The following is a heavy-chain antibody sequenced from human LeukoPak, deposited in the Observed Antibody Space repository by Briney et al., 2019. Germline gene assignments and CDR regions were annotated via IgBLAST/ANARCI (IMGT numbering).Heavy chain of an antibody. Sequence: PGGSLRLSCVASGFTFSSYAMSWVRQAPGKGLEWVSVISSSGEGENTYYADSVKGRFTISRDNSKNTLYLQMNSLRAEDTAIYYCAKDGSYSSSWYDYDCWGQGTLVTVSS. CDR3: AKDGSYSSSWYDYDC. CDR1: GFTFSSYA. J-gene: IGHJ4*02. V-gene: IGHV3-23*01. D-gene: IGHD6-13*01. CDR2: ISSSGEGENT.